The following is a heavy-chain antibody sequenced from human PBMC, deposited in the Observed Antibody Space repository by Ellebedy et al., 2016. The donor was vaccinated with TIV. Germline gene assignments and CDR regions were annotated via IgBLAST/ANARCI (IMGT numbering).Heavy chain of an antibody. Sequence: GGSLRLSCAASGFTFSSYWMHWVRQAPGKGLEWVSGIDWNGGSRGYADSVKGRFTIARDNAKNSLYLQMNSLRAEDTALYFCARDQFDYGDYLGLFDPWGQGTLVTVSS. V-gene: IGHV3-20*04. CDR3: ARDQFDYGDYLGLFDP. J-gene: IGHJ5*02. CDR2: IDWNGGSR. D-gene: IGHD4-17*01. CDR1: GFTFSSYW.